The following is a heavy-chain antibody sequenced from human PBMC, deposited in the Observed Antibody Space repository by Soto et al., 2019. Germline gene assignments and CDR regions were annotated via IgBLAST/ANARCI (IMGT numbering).Heavy chain of an antibody. CDR2: MHHTGTT. CDR3: ARVLAEKRNPYFVGFEC. J-gene: IGHJ4*02. CDR1: DYSITSHSYY. V-gene: IGHV4-39*01. D-gene: IGHD3-9*01. Sequence: PSETLSLTCTLTDYSITSHSYYCGWVRQSPWREMQWIGTMHHTGTTSYNPSLQSRATIAIDASKNQMFLKMISVTAADTAVYYCARVLAEKRNPYFVGFECWGQGTQGIVSS.